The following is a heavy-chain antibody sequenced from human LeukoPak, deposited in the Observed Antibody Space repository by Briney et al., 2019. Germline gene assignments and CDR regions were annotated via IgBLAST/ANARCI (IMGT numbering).Heavy chain of an antibody. J-gene: IGHJ5*02. Sequence: SETLSLTCTVSGDSISSGGYYWNWIRQPPGKGLEWIGSIYHSGSTYYNPSLKSRVTISIDTSKNQFSLKLRSVTAADTAVYYCARHLPGYSNTWPGPWGQGTLVTVSS. V-gene: IGHV4-39*01. CDR3: ARHLPGYSNTWPGP. CDR2: IYHSGST. CDR1: GDSISSGGYY. D-gene: IGHD2-2*01.